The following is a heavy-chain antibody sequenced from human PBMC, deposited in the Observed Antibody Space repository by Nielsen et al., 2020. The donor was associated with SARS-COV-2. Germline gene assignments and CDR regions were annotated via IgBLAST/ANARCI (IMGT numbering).Heavy chain of an antibody. CDR2: INPNSGGT. D-gene: IGHD1-7*01. CDR1: GYTFTGYY. V-gene: IGHV1-2*06. Sequence: ASVKVSCKASGYTFTGYYMHWVRQAPGQGLEWMGRINPNSGGTNYAQKFQGRVTMTRDTSISTAYMELSRLRSDDTAVYYCARGNWNYAWFDPWGQGTLVTVSS. CDR3: ARGNWNYAWFDP. J-gene: IGHJ5*02.